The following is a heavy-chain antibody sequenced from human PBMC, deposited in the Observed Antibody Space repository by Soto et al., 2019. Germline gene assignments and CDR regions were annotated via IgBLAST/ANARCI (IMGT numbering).Heavy chain of an antibody. CDR1: GGTFSSYT. Sequence: QVQLVQSGAEVKKPGSSVKVSCKASGGTFSSYTISWVRQATGQGLEWMGRIIPNLGIANYAQKFQGRVTITADKSTSTSHKELSSLGSEDKAVYYCASLNATYAFDIWGQGTMVTVSS. V-gene: IGHV1-69*02. CDR2: IIPNLGIA. CDR3: ASLNATYAFDI. J-gene: IGHJ3*02. D-gene: IGHD2-15*01.